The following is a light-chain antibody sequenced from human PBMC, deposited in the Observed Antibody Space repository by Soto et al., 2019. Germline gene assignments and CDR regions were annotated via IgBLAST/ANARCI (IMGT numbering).Light chain of an antibody. CDR3: QQYHLYSPT. V-gene: IGKV1-5*03. CDR1: QSINTW. Sequence: IHMTHAPSNLSASFGDMVAITFRAIQSINTWLAWYQQKSCKAPNVLISMASTLESGVPSRFNGGGSGTDFTLTISSLQPDDFATYYCQQYHLYSPTFGQGTKVDIK. J-gene: IGKJ1*01. CDR2: MAS.